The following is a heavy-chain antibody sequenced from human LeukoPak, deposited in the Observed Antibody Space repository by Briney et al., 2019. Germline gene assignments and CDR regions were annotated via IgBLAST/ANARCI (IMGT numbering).Heavy chain of an antibody. J-gene: IGHJ4*02. CDR3: ARLTVSKTMVRGVIINTPNFFDY. Sequence: SETLSLTCAVYGGSFSGYYWSWIRQPPGKGLEWIGEINHSGSTNYNPSLKSRVTISVDTSKKQFSLKLSSVTAADTAVYYCARLTVSKTMVRGVIINTPNFFDYWGQGTLVTVSS. V-gene: IGHV4-34*01. CDR1: GGSFSGYY. CDR2: INHSGST. D-gene: IGHD3-10*01.